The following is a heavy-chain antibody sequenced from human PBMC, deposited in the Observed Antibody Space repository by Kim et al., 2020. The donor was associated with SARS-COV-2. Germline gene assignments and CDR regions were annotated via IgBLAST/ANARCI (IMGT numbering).Heavy chain of an antibody. J-gene: IGHJ4*02. Sequence: SETLSLTCTVSGGSISSYYWSWIRQPPGKGLEWIGYIYYSGSTNYNPSLKSRVTISVDTSKNQFSLKLSSVTAADTAVYYCASQRGILTPFDYWGQGTLVTVSS. CDR3: ASQRGILTPFDY. V-gene: IGHV4-59*08. CDR2: IYYSGST. CDR1: GGSISSYY. D-gene: IGHD3-9*01.